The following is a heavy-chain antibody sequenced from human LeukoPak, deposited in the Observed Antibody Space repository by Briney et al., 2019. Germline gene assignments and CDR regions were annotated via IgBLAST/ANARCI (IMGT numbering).Heavy chain of an antibody. CDR3: ASENSGSYSWLDP. V-gene: IGHV4-30-4*08. CDR1: GGSISSADYY. CDR2: IYYTGTT. Sequence: SQTLSLTCTVSGGSISSADYYWSWIRQPPGKGLEWIGYIYYTGTTYYNPSLKSRITISVDTSKNQFSLKLSSVTAADTAVYYCASENSGSYSWLDPWGQGTLVTVSS. J-gene: IGHJ5*02. D-gene: IGHD3-10*01.